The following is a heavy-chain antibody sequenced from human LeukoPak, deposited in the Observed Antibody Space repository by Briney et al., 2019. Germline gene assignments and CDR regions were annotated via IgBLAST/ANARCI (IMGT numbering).Heavy chain of an antibody. Sequence: GGSLRLSCAASGFTFITYSMTWVRQAPGKGLEWVSSISSITSSYIRYADSVKGRFTISRDNVKNSLYLQMNSLRAEDTAVYYCARLGEGTTDFDYWGQGTLVTVSS. CDR3: ARLGEGTTDFDY. D-gene: IGHD1-14*01. V-gene: IGHV3-21*01. CDR2: ISSITSSYI. CDR1: GFTFITYS. J-gene: IGHJ4*02.